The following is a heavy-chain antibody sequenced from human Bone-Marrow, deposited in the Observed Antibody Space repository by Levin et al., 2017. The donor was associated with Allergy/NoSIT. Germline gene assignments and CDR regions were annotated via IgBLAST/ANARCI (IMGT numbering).Heavy chain of an antibody. J-gene: IGHJ4*02. D-gene: IGHD6-19*01. CDR2: INQDGSEK. CDR3: AKYSGWCLDY. CDR1: GFTFSNYG. Sequence: GGSLRLSCAASGFTFSNYGISWVRQAPGKGLEWVANINQDGSEKYYVDSVKGRFTISRDNAKNSLYLQVNSLRAEDTAVYYCAKYSGWCLDYWGQGALVTVSS. V-gene: IGHV3-7*01.